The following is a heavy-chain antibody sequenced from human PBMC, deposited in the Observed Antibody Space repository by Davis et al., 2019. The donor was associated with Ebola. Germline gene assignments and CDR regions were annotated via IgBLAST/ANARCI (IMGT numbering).Heavy chain of an antibody. D-gene: IGHD3-3*01. CDR1: GGTFSSCA. J-gene: IGHJ6*02. CDR3: ARAEIGDFWSGYYAYYYGMDV. CDR2: IIPIFGTA. V-gene: IGHV1-69*06. Sequence: AASVKVSCKASGGTFSSCAISWVRQAPGQGLEWMGGIIPIFGTANYAQKFQGRVTITADKSTSTAYMELSSLRSEDTAVYYCARAEIGDFWSGYYAYYYGMDVWGQGTTVTVSS.